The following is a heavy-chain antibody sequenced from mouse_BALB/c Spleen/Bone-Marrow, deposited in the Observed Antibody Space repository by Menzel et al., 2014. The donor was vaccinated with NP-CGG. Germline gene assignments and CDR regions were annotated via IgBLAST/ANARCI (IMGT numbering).Heavy chain of an antibody. CDR3: ASYYYGSSRFAY. D-gene: IGHD1-1*01. CDR2: IDPANGNT. J-gene: IGHJ3*01. Sequence: AQLQQSGAELVKPGASVKLSCTASGFNIKDTYMHWVKQRPEQGLEWIGRIDPANGNTKYDPKFQGKATITADTSSNTAYLQLSSLTSEDTAVYYCASYYYGSSRFAYWGQGTLVTVSA. CDR1: GFNIKDTY. V-gene: IGHV14-3*02.